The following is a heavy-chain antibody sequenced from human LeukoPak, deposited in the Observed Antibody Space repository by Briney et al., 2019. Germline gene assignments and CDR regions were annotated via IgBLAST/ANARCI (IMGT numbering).Heavy chain of an antibody. V-gene: IGHV3-7*01. D-gene: IGHD3-3*01. Sequence: PGGSLRLSCAASGFTFSPYWMHWVRQAPGKGLEWLADIRQDGGQTYYVDSVKGRFTISRDNTKNSLYLQLNSLRAEDTAVYYCAKDLGGTGALDLWGQGTLVTVSS. J-gene: IGHJ4*02. CDR1: GFTFSPYW. CDR2: IRQDGGQT. CDR3: AKDLGGTGALDL.